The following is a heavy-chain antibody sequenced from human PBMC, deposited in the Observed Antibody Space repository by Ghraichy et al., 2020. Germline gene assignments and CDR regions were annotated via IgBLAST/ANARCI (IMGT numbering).Heavy chain of an antibody. D-gene: IGHD2/OR15-2a*01. CDR3: AKDGREVENIAPHEYFDF. CDR2: ISPSGGGT. V-gene: IGHV3-23*01. J-gene: IGHJ4*02. Sequence: GGSLRLSCVASGFSFSSYAMSWVRQAPGEGLEWVSAISPSGGGTWYADSVRGRFTISRDNSRNTVYLQMNSLRAEDTGVYYCAKDGREVENIAPHEYFDFWGQGTLVTVSS. CDR1: GFSFSSYA.